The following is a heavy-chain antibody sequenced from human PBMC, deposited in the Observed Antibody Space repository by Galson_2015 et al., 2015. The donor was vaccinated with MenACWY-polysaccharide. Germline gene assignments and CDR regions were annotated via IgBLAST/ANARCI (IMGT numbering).Heavy chain of an antibody. V-gene: IGHV1-8*01. Sequence: SVKVSCKASGYTFSSYDINWVRQATGQRLEWMGWMNPNSGNTGYAQKFQGRVTMTRNTSISTAYMELSSQTSEDTAVYYCARGRRDTAVAAPAAVLLDYWGQGILVTVSS. CDR3: ARGRRDTAVAAPAAVLLDY. J-gene: IGHJ4*02. D-gene: IGHD6-19*01. CDR1: GYTFSSYD. CDR2: MNPNSGNT.